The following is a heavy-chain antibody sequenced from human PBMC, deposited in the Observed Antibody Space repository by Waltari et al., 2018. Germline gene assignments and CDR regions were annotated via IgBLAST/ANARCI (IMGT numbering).Heavy chain of an antibody. V-gene: IGHV1-2*02. CDR2: INPNSGGT. CDR3: ARVGGPSGSYLDAFDI. J-gene: IGHJ3*02. CDR1: GYTCTGYY. Sequence: QVQLVQSGAEVKKPGASVKVSCKASGYTCTGYYMHWVRQAPGQGLEWMGWINPNSGGTNYAQKFQGRVTMTRDTSISTAYMELSRLRSDDTAVYYCARVGGPSGSYLDAFDIWGQGTMVTVSS. D-gene: IGHD1-26*01.